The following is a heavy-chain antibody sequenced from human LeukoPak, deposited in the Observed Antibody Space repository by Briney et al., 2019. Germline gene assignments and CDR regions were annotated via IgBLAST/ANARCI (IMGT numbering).Heavy chain of an antibody. Sequence: GGSLRLSCAASGFTVSSNYMSWVRQAPGKGLEWVSVIYSGGSTYYADSVKGRFTISRDNSKNTLYLQMNSLRAEDTAVYYCAREPSSPDGYNLVGLRDYGMDVWGQGTTVTVSS. CDR2: IYSGGST. V-gene: IGHV3-66*01. CDR3: AREPSSPDGYNLVGLRDYGMDV. CDR1: GFTVSSNY. J-gene: IGHJ6*02. D-gene: IGHD5-24*01.